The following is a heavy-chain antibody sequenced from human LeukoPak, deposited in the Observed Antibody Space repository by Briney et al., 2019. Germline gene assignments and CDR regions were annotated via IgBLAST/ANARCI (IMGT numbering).Heavy chain of an antibody. CDR2: IYYSGNS. Sequence: SETLSLTCAVYGGSFSGYYWSWIRQPPGKGLEWIGYIYYSGNSNYNPSLKSRVTISVDTSKNQFSLKLSSVTAADTAVYYCAGLGASGNGYLSWFDPWGQGTLVTVSS. CDR1: GGSFSGYY. CDR3: AGLGASGNGYLSWFDP. D-gene: IGHD3-22*01. V-gene: IGHV4-59*01. J-gene: IGHJ5*02.